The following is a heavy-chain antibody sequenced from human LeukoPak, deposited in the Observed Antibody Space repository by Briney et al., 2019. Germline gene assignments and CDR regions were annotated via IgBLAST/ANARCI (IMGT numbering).Heavy chain of an antibody. CDR1: GFTFSDYY. J-gene: IGHJ4*02. D-gene: IGHD1-26*01. Sequence: GGSLRLSCAASGFTFSDYYMSWIRQAPGKGLEWVSYISSSSSYTNYADSVKGRFAISRDNAKDTLYLQMNSLRAEDTAVYYCASRALSGTYYVYYFDYWGQGNLVTVAS. V-gene: IGHV3-11*06. CDR2: ISSSSSYT. CDR3: ASRALSGTYYVYYFDY.